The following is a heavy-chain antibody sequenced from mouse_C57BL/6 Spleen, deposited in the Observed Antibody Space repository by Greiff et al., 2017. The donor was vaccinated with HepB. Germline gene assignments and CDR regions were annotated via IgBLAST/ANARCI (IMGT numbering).Heavy chain of an antibody. Sequence: LVESGPELVKPGASVKISCKASGYSFTDYNMNWVKQSNGKSLEWIGVINPNYGTTSYNQKFKGKATLTVDQSSSTAYMQLNSLTSEDSAVYYCATSIYYDYEFAYWGQGTLVTVSA. CDR2: INPNYGTT. CDR1: GYSFTDYN. J-gene: IGHJ3*01. V-gene: IGHV1-39*01. D-gene: IGHD2-4*01. CDR3: ATSIYYDYEFAY.